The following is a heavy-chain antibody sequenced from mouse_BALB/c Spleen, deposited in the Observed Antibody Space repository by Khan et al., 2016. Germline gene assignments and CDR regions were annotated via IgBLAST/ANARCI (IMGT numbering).Heavy chain of an antibody. Sequence: QVQLKQSGAELAKPGASVKMSCKASGYTFTSYWMHWVKQRPGQGLEWIGYINPSTGYTEYNQKFKDKATLTADKSSSTAYMQLSSLTSEDSAVYYCAPSYYYGSSYYAMDYWGQGTSVTVSS. CDR3: APSYYYGSSYYAMDY. V-gene: IGHV1-7*01. J-gene: IGHJ4*01. CDR2: INPSTGYT. D-gene: IGHD1-1*01. CDR1: GYTFTSYW.